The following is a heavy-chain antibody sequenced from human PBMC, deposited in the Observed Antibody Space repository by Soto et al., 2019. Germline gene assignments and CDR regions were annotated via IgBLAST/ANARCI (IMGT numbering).Heavy chain of an antibody. Sequence: GGSLRLSCAASGFTFSSYWMHWVRQAPGKGLVWVSRINSDGSSTSYADSVKGRFTISRDNAKNTLYLQMNSLRAEDTAVYYCARGATVWVRHWYFDLWGRGTLVTVSS. CDR2: INSDGSST. CDR1: GFTFSSYW. J-gene: IGHJ2*01. V-gene: IGHV3-74*01. CDR3: ARGATVWVRHWYFDL. D-gene: IGHD4-17*01.